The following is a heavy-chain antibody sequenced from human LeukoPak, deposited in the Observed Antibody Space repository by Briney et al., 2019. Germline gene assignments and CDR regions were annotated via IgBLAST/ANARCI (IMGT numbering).Heavy chain of an antibody. CDR2: INPNSGGT. CDR1: GYTFTGYC. D-gene: IGHD6-13*01. CDR3: ARDPRPYSSSWTFDY. V-gene: IGHV1-2*02. Sequence: ASVKVSCKASGYTFTGYCMHWVRQAPGQGLEWMGWINPNSGGTNYAQKFQGRVTMTRDTSISTAYMELSRLRSDDTAVYYCARDPRPYSSSWTFDYWGQGTLVTVSS. J-gene: IGHJ4*02.